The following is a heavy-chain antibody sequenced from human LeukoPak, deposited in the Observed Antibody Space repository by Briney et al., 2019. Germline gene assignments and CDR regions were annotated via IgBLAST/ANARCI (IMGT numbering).Heavy chain of an antibody. D-gene: IGHD3-10*01. V-gene: IGHV3-30*18. J-gene: IGHJ5*02. CDR3: AKGANYYGSGSFGGT. CDR2: ISYDGSNK. CDR1: GFTFSSYG. Sequence: PGGSLRLSCAASGFTFSSYGMHWVRQAPGKGLEWVAVISYDGSNKYYADSVKGRFTISRDNSKNTLYLQMNSLRAEDTAVYYCAKGANYYGSGSFGGTWGQGTLVTVSS.